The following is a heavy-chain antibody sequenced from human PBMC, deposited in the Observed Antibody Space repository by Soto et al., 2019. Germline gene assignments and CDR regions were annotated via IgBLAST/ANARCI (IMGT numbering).Heavy chain of an antibody. CDR2: ISSSSSYT. CDR3: ARGSSSWYAVDY. V-gene: IGHV3-11*06. D-gene: IGHD6-13*01. CDR1: GFTFSDYY. Sequence: GGSLRLSCAASGFTFSDYYMSWIRQAPGKGLEWVSYISSSSSYTNYADSVKGRFTISRDNAKNSLYLQMNSLRAEDTAVYYCARGSSSWYAVDYWGQGTLVTVSS. J-gene: IGHJ4*02.